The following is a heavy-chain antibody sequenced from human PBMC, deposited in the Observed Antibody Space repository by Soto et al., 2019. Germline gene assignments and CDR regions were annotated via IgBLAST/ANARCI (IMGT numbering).Heavy chain of an antibody. CDR2: VSYDGSNK. CDR3: AKDYDMLTGYPGWCYFDY. Sequence: GGSPRLSCAAARFTFSSSGMHWVRQAPGKGLEWVAVVSYDGSNKYYADSVKGRFTISRDNAKNTRYLQMNSLRAEDTAVYYCAKDYDMLTGYPGWCYFDYWGQGTLVTGSS. D-gene: IGHD3-9*01. V-gene: IGHV3-30*18. CDR1: RFTFSSSG. J-gene: IGHJ4*02.